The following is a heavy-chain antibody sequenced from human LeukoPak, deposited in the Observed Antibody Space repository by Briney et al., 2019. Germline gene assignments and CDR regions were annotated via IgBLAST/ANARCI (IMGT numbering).Heavy chain of an antibody. D-gene: IGHD6-6*01. Sequence: SETLSLTCTVSGGSTSSYYWSWIRQPPGKGLEWIGYIYTSGSTNYNPSLKSRVTISVDTSKNQFSLKLSSVTAADTAVYYCASRPKSSIAARPGYFQHWGQGTLVTVSS. CDR1: GGSTSSYY. CDR2: IYTSGST. V-gene: IGHV4-4*09. CDR3: ASRPKSSIAARPGYFQH. J-gene: IGHJ1*01.